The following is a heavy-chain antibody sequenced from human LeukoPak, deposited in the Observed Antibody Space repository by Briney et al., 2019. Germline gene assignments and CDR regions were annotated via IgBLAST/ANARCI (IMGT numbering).Heavy chain of an antibody. CDR3: AREIEAQTTYCAFVI. J-gene: IGHJ3*02. CDR2: TYYRSKWFF. Sequence: SQTLSLTCAISGDSVSSNSAAWNWITQSPSRGLEWLGRTYYRSKWFFNYEVSVRSRITISPDTSKNQFSLQLNSVTPEDTAVYFCAREIEAQTTYCAFVIWGQGTMVTVSS. V-gene: IGHV6-1*01. CDR1: GDSVSSNSAA. D-gene: IGHD2-21*01.